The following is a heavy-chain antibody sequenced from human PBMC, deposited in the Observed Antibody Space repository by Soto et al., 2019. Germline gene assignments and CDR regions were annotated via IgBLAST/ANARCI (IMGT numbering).Heavy chain of an antibody. CDR2: INAGNGNT. Sequence: QVPLVQSWAEVRKPGASVKVSCKASGYTFTSYAMHWVRQAPGQRLEWMGWINAGNGNTKYSQKFQGRVTITRDTSASTAHMELSSLRSEDTAVYYCARWSWYSSPDYWGQGTLVTVSS. D-gene: IGHD1-1*01. J-gene: IGHJ4*02. CDR3: ARWSWYSSPDY. CDR1: GYTFTSYA. V-gene: IGHV1-3*01.